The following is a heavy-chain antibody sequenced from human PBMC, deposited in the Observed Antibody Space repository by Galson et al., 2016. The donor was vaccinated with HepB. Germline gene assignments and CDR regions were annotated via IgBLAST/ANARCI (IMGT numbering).Heavy chain of an antibody. CDR2: ISGSGRST. CDR1: GFTFTTYG. J-gene: IGHJ5*02. CDR3: AKLPGGDDELNWFDP. V-gene: IGHV3-23*01. D-gene: IGHD3-16*01. Sequence: SLRLSCAASGFTFTTYGMSWVRQAPGKGLEWVSAISGSGRSTYYADSVRGRFTVSRDDSRDTLDLHMHSLRVEDTAGYYCAKLPGGDDELNWFDPWGQGTLVTVST.